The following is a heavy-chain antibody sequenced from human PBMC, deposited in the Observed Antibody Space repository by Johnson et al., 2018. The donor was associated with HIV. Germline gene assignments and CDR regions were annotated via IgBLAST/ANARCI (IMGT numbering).Heavy chain of an antibody. Sequence: VQLVESGGGVVQPGRSLRLSCAASGFTFDDYGMSWVRQAPGKGLEWVSGINWNGGSTDYADSVRGRFTLSRDNAKNSLYLQMNSLRAEDTALYCCARDPFICTGAVCRCWFFALWGRGTLVTVSS. CDR2: INWNGGST. CDR3: ARDPFICTGAVCRCWFFAL. CDR1: GFTFDDYG. J-gene: IGHJ2*01. D-gene: IGHD2-8*02. V-gene: IGHV3-20*04.